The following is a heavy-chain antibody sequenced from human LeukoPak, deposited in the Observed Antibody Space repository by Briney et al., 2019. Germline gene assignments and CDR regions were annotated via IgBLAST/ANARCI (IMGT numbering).Heavy chain of an antibody. CDR1: GYTFTSNG. CDR2: ISAYNGNT. J-gene: IGHJ5*02. CDR3: ARGPLDDIAAAGTDWFDP. D-gene: IGHD6-13*01. Sequence: ASVTVSSKASGYTFTSNGISWVRQAPGQGLEWMGWISAYNGNTNNAQKLQGRVTMTTDTSTSTAYMELRSLRSDDTAVYYCARGPLDDIAAAGTDWFDPWGQGTLVTVSS. V-gene: IGHV1-18*01.